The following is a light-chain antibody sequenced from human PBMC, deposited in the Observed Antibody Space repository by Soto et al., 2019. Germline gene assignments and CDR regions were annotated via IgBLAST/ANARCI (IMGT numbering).Light chain of an antibody. CDR3: SSYTSIRTWV. CDR1: SSDVGGYNY. J-gene: IGLJ3*02. Sequence: QSALTQPASVSGSPGQSITISCTGTSSDVGGYNYVSWYQHHPGKAPKLMIYEVSNRPSGVSNRFSGSKSGNTASLTISGLQAEDEADYYCSSYTSIRTWVFGGGTQLTVL. CDR2: EVS. V-gene: IGLV2-14*01.